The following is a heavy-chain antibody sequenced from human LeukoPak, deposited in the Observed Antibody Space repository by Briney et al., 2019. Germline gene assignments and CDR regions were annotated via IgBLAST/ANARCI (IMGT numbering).Heavy chain of an antibody. D-gene: IGHD6-19*01. V-gene: IGHV3-11*06. Sequence: GGSLRLSCAASGFTFSDYYMSWIRQAPGKGLECVSYISSSSSYTNYADSVKGRFTISRDNAKNSLYLQMNSLRAEDTAVYYCASAPTSSAVAGNYYFDYWGQGTLVTVSS. CDR3: ASAPTSSAVAGNYYFDY. J-gene: IGHJ4*02. CDR1: GFTFSDYY. CDR2: ISSSSSYT.